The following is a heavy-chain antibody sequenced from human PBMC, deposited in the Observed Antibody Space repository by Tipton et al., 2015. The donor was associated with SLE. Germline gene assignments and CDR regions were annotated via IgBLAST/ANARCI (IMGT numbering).Heavy chain of an antibody. J-gene: IGHJ6*02. D-gene: IGHD2-21*02. CDR1: GGSFSGYY. Sequence: TLSLTCAVYGGSFSGYYLSWIRQPPGKGLEWIGEINHSGSTNYNPSLKSRVTISVDPAKNQFSLRLTSVTAADTAVYYCARGMVTWRGAILGVDVWGQGTTVSVSS. CDR3: ARGMVTWRGAILGVDV. V-gene: IGHV4-34*01. CDR2: INHSGST.